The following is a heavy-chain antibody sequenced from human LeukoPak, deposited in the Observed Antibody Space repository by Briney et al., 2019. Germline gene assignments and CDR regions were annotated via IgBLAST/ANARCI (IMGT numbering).Heavy chain of an antibody. D-gene: IGHD6-19*01. Sequence: GGSLRLSCAASGFTFSSYWMHWVGQAPGKGLVWVSRIKSDGSTNYADSVKGRFTISRDSAKNSLYLQMNSLRAEDTALYYCARQWPEYYMDVWGKGTTVTVSS. J-gene: IGHJ6*03. CDR1: GFTFSSYW. V-gene: IGHV3-74*01. CDR3: ARQWPEYYMDV. CDR2: IKSDGST.